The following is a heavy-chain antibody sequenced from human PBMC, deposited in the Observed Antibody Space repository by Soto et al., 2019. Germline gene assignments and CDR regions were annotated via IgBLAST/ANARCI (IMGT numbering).Heavy chain of an antibody. CDR1: GFTFSSYW. V-gene: IGHV3-74*01. J-gene: IGHJ4*02. CDR2: INSDGSST. Sequence: EVQLVESGGGLVQPGGSLRLSCAASGFTFSSYWMHWVRQAPGKGLVWVSRINSDGSSTSYADSVKGRFTISRDNANNTLYLQMNSLRAEDTAVYYCARDRYFDWFDENDYWGQGTLVTVSS. D-gene: IGHD3-9*01. CDR3: ARDRYFDWFDENDY.